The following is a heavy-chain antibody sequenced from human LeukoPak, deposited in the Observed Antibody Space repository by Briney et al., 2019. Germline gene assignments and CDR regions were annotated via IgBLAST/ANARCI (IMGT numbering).Heavy chain of an antibody. CDR3: AREMDYYDSSGYYHDYYYYMDV. CDR2: INPNSGGT. CDR1: GYTFTGYY. V-gene: IGHV1-2*06. J-gene: IGHJ6*03. Sequence: GASVKVSCKASGYTFTGYYMHWVRQAPGQGLEWMGRINPNSGGTNYAQKFQGRVTMTRDTSISTAYMELSRLRSDDTAVYYCAREMDYYDSSGYYHDYYYYMDVWGKGTTVTVSS. D-gene: IGHD3-22*01.